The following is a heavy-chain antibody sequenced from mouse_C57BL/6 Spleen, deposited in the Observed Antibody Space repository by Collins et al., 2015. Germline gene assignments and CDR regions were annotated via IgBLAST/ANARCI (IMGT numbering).Heavy chain of an antibody. V-gene: IGHV5-17*02. J-gene: IGHJ3*01. CDR1: GFTFSSFG. Sequence: DVQLVESGGGLVQPGGSRKLSCAASGFTFSSFGMHWVRQAPEKGLEWVAYISSGSSTIYYADTVKGRFTISRDNPKNTLFLQMTSLRSEDTAMYYCAITGTEAYWGQGTLVTVSA. CDR2: ISSGSSTI. D-gene: IGHD4-1*01. CDR3: AITGTEAY.